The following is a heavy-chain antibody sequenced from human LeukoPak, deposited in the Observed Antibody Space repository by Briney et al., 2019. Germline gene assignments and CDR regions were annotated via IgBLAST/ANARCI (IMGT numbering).Heavy chain of an antibody. CDR1: GYTFTSYY. CDR3: ARDLGYCSSTSCPQYAFDI. V-gene: IGHV1-46*01. Sequence: VASVKVSCKAYGYTFTSYYMHWVRQAPGQGLEWMGIINPSGGSTSYAQKFQGRVTMTRDTSTSTVYMELSSLRSEDTAVYYCARDLGYCSSTSCPQYAFDIWGQGTMVTVSS. CDR2: INPSGGST. J-gene: IGHJ3*02. D-gene: IGHD2-2*01.